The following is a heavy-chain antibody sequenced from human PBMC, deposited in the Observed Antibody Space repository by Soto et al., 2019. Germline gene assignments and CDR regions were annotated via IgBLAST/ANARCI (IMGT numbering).Heavy chain of an antibody. V-gene: IGHV1-24*01. CDR3: ATVVRATTRDNWFDP. CDR2: FDPEDGET. Sequence: ASVKVSCKVSGYTLTELSMHWVRQAPGKGLEWMGGFDPEDGETIYAQKFQGRVTMTEDTSTDTAYMELSSLRSEDTAVYYCATVVRATTRDNWFDPWGQGTLVTVSS. D-gene: IGHD1-26*01. J-gene: IGHJ5*02. CDR1: GYTLTELS.